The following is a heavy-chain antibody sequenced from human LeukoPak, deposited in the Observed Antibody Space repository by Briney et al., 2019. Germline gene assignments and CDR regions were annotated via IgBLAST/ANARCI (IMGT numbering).Heavy chain of an antibody. J-gene: IGHJ4*02. Sequence: PSETLSLTCTVSGASISSYYWSWIRQPAGKGLEWIGRIYTSGSINYNPSLKSRVTMSVDTSKNQFSLKLSSVTAADTAVYYCARQGLLWAAISPEYYFDYWGQGTLVTVSS. CDR2: IYTSGSI. D-gene: IGHD3-10*01. V-gene: IGHV4-4*07. CDR3: ARQGLLWAAISPEYYFDY. CDR1: GASISSYY.